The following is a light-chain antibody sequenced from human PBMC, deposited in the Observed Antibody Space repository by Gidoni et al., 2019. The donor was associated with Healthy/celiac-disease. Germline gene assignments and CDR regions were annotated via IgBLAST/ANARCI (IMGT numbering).Light chain of an antibody. CDR3: QQCNSYPQGT. CDR2: DAS. V-gene: IGKV1-13*02. J-gene: IGKJ4*01. CDR1: QGISSA. Sequence: AIQLTQSPSSLSASVGDRVTITCRASQGISSALAWYQQKPGKAPKLLIYDASSLESGVPSRFSGSGSGTDFTLTISSLQPEDFATYYCQQCNSYPQGTFGGGTKVEIK.